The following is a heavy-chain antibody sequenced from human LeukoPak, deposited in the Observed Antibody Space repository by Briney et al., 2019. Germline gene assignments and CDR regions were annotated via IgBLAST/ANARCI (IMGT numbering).Heavy chain of an antibody. J-gene: IGHJ4*02. Sequence: ASVKVSCKACGYTFPSYDINWVRQATGQGLEWMGWMNPYSGNTGYAQKFQGRVTITRNTSISTAYMEMSSLRSEDTAVYYCARSRYYYSSGYYNIDYWGQGTLVTVSS. D-gene: IGHD3-22*01. V-gene: IGHV1-8*03. CDR3: ARSRYYYSSGYYNIDY. CDR1: GYTFPSYD. CDR2: MNPYSGNT.